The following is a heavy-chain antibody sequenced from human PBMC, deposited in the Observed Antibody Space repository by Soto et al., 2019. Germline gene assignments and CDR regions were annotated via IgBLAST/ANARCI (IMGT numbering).Heavy chain of an antibody. CDR3: ARESEDLTSNFDY. Sequence: EVQLVESGGGLVKPGGYLRLSCAASGFTFTRYSMNWVRQAPGKGLEWVSSISSTTNYIYYGDSMKGRFTISRDNAKNSLYLETNSLRAEDMAVYYCARESEDLTSNFDYWGQGTLVTVSS. CDR1: GFTFTRYS. CDR2: ISSTTNYI. V-gene: IGHV3-21*06. J-gene: IGHJ4*02.